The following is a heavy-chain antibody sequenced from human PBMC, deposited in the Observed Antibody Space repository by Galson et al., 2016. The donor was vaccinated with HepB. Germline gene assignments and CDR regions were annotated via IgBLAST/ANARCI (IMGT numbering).Heavy chain of an antibody. CDR2: INWNSGSI. Sequence: SLRLSCAASGFTFDDYVMHWVRQAPGKGLEWVSGINWNSGSIAYADSVKGRFTISRDNDKKSLYLQMNDLRPEDTAFYYCAKDRSRSIVVVAAAFDYWGQGTLVTVS. CDR3: AKDRSRSIVVVAAAFDY. D-gene: IGHD2-2*01. CDR1: GFTFDDYV. V-gene: IGHV3-9*01. J-gene: IGHJ4*02.